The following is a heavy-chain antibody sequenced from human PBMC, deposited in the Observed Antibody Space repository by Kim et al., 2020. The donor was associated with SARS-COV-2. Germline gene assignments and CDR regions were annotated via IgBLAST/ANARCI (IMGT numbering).Heavy chain of an antibody. V-gene: IGHV3-33*01. CDR1: GFTFSSYG. CDR3: ARAGAYCGGDCLGY. J-gene: IGHJ4*02. Sequence: GGSLRLSCAASGFTFSSYGMHWVRQAPGKGLEWVAVIWYDGSNKYYADSVKGRFTISRDNSKNTLYLQMNSLRAEDTAVYYCARAGAYCGGDCLGYWGQGTLVTVSS. D-gene: IGHD2-21*01. CDR2: IWYDGSNK.